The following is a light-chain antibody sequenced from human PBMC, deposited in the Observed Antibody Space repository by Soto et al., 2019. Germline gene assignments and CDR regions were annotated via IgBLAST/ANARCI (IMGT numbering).Light chain of an antibody. CDR2: DNS. Sequence: QSVLTQPPSVSGARGQRVTISCTGSSSNIGAGYDVHWYQQLPGTGPKLLMYDNSNRPSGVPDRFSGSKSGTSASLAITGLQAEDEADYYCQSYDNSLTGVVFGGGTKLTVL. V-gene: IGLV1-40*01. CDR1: SSNIGAGYD. J-gene: IGLJ2*01. CDR3: QSYDNSLTGVV.